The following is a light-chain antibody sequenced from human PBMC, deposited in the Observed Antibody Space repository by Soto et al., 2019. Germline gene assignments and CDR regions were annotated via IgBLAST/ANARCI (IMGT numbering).Light chain of an antibody. J-gene: IGLJ2*01. Sequence: QTVVTQSPSASASLGASVKLTCTLSSGRSTYAIAWHQQHPEKGPRFLMKLNSDGSHNKGDGIPDRFSGSSSGAERYLTISSLQSEDEADYYCQTWGTGTVVFGGGTQLTVL. CDR2: LNSDGSH. V-gene: IGLV4-69*01. CDR3: QTWGTGTVV. CDR1: SGRSTYA.